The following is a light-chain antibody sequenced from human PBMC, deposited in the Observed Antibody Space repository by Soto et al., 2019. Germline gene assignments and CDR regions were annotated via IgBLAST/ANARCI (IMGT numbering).Light chain of an antibody. CDR1: SSDVGTYDD. J-gene: IGLJ3*02. V-gene: IGLV2-14*01. CDR2: EVT. CDR3: GAWDGSLSVGV. Sequence: QSALTQPASVSASPGQSITISCTGTSSDVGTYDDVSWYRQHPGKGPKLLIYEVTNRPSGIPDRFSGSKSGTSATLGITGLQTGDEADYYCGAWDGSLSVGVFGGGTKLTVL.